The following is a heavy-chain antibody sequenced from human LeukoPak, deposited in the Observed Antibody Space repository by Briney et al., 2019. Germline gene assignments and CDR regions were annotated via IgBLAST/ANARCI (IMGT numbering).Heavy chain of an antibody. V-gene: IGHV4-59*01. D-gene: IGHD3-22*01. CDR3: ARGYSSGYGRLFDH. CDR2: VYYSGSS. J-gene: IGHJ4*02. CDR1: GGSIRSYY. Sequence: SEALSLTCTVSGGSIRSYYWSWIRQPPGKGLEWIGYVYYSGSSSYNPSLKSRGTISVDTSKNQFSLNLNSVTAADTAVYYCARGYSSGYGRLFDHWGQGTLVTVSS.